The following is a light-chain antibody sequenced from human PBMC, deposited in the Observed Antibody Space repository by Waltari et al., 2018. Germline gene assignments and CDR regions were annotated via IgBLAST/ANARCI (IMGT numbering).Light chain of an antibody. CDR1: QSLVPVDGNTY. Sequence: VMTQSPVSLSVTLGQAASISCKSSQSLVPVDGNTYLNWFHQRPGQSPRRLIYWVFNRDSGVPDRVSGSGSGTDCTLRISRVEAEDVGVYYCMQGTRWPYTFGQGTQLDIK. J-gene: IGKJ2*01. CDR2: WVF. CDR3: MQGTRWPYT. V-gene: IGKV2-30*02.